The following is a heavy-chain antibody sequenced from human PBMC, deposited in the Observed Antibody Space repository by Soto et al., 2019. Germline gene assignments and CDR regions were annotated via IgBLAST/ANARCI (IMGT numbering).Heavy chain of an antibody. D-gene: IGHD3-3*01. CDR3: ARGSYDFWSGYWRDYYYYYGMDV. Sequence: QVQLVESGGGVVQPGRSLRLSCAASGFTFSSYGMHWVRQAPGKGLEWVAVIWYDGSNKYYADCVKGRFTISRDNSKNTLYLQMNSLRAEDTAVYYCARGSYDFWSGYWRDYYYYYGMDVWGQGTTVTVSS. J-gene: IGHJ6*02. CDR2: IWYDGSNK. CDR1: GFTFSSYG. V-gene: IGHV3-33*01.